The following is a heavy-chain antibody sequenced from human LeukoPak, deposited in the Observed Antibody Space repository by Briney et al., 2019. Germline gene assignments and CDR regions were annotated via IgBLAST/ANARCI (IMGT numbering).Heavy chain of an antibody. J-gene: IGHJ5*01. CDR3: ARHQSGSSWFDP. CDR1: GDSITSGDYY. V-gene: IGHV4-30-4*08. CDR2: MHYTGNT. D-gene: IGHD1-26*01. Sequence: PSQTLSLTXTVSGDSITSGDYYWTWIRQPPGQGLEWVAYMHYTGNTYYNSSLKSRLTISVDTSKNQFSLRLSFVTAADTAMYYCARHQSGSSWFDPWGQGTLVTVSS.